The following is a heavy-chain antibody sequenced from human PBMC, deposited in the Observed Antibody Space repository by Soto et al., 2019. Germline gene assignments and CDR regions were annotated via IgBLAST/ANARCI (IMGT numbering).Heavy chain of an antibody. CDR3: ARDRSEADMGRAQYHYYYGMDV. Sequence: ASVKVSCKASGYTFTGYYMHWVRQAPGQGLEWMGWINPNSGGTNYAQKFQGWVTMTRDTSISTAYMELSRLRSDDTAVYYCARDRSEADMGRAQYHYYYGMDVWGQGTTVTVSS. CDR2: INPNSGGT. CDR1: GYTFTGYY. D-gene: IGHD3-10*01. J-gene: IGHJ6*02. V-gene: IGHV1-2*04.